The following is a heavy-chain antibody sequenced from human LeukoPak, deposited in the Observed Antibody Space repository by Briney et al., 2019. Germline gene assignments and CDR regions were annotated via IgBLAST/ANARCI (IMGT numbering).Heavy chain of an antibody. CDR1: GFTFSSYS. CDR3: ARVRDYYDSRGYHFEYFDH. V-gene: IGHV3-23*01. D-gene: IGHD3-22*01. J-gene: IGHJ1*01. Sequence: GGSLRLSCAASGFTFSSYSMSWVRQAPGKGLEWVSAISGSGGSTYYADSVKGRFTISRDNSKNTLYLQMNSLRAEDTAVYYCARVRDYYDSRGYHFEYFDHWGQGTLVTVSS. CDR2: ISGSGGST.